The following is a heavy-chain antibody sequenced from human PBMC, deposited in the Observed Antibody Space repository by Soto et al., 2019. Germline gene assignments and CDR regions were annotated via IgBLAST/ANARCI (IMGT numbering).Heavy chain of an antibody. V-gene: IGHV4-30-4*01. CDR1: GGSISSGDYY. CDR3: AREHWKDTAMGDYYYGMDV. Sequence: SETLSLTSTVSGGSISSGDYYWSWLRQPPGKGLEWIGYIYYSGSTYYNPSLKSRVTISVDTSKNQFSLKLSSVTAADTAVYYCAREHWKDTAMGDYYYGMDVWGQGTTVTVSS. J-gene: IGHJ6*02. CDR2: IYYSGST. D-gene: IGHD5-18*01.